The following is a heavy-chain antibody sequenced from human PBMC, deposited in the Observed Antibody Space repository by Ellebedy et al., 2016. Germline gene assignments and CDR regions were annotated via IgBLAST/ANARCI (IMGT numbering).Heavy chain of an antibody. CDR1: GGSISSYY. CDR3: AKDGAAAAYPEYIQH. CDR2: IFRSGRT. D-gene: IGHD6-13*01. V-gene: IGHV4-4*08. Sequence: SETLSLTCTVSGGSISSYYWSWIRQPPGKGLEWIGSIFRSGRTHYNPSLKSRVTISVDTSKNHFSLTLNSVTAADTAIYYRAKDGAAAAYPEYIQHWGQGTPVVVSS. J-gene: IGHJ1*01.